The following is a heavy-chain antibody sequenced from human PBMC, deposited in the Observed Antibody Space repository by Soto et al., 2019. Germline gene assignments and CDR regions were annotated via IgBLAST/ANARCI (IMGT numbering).Heavy chain of an antibody. CDR2: VSSTSRYI. CDR3: ARDLQAGAFDI. V-gene: IGHV3-21*01. J-gene: IGHJ3*02. CDR1: GFTFSTYS. Sequence: EVQLVESGGGLVKPGGSLRLSCAASGFTFSTYSMNWVRQAPGKGLEWVSSVSSTSRYISYADSLKGRFTISRDNAQNSRYLQMNSLRAEDTAVYYCARDLQAGAFDIWGQGTMVTVSS.